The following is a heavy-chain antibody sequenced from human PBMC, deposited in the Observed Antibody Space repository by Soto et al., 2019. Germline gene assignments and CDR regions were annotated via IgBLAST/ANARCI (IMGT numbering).Heavy chain of an antibody. CDR3: ARDKGYCSDTSCPDFDY. J-gene: IGHJ4*02. CDR2: IMPMLATT. D-gene: IGHD2-15*01. V-gene: IGHV1-69*10. CDR1: GDTFSGYV. Sequence: GASVKVSCKASGDTFSGYVVSWVRQAPGQGLEWMGDIMPMLATTNYAKKFQGRFTIVVDTSTSTAYMELNSLRYEDTAVYYCARDKGYCSDTSCPDFDYWGQGTLVTVSS.